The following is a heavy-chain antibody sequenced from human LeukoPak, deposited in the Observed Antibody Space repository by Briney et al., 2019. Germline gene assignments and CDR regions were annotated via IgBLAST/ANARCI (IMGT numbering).Heavy chain of an antibody. CDR2: INHSGST. CDR3: ARGWRLRLRAYYYYMDV. CDR1: RFIFDNYG. V-gene: IGHV4-34*01. J-gene: IGHJ6*03. D-gene: IGHD5-12*01. Sequence: NPGGTLRLSCAASRFIFDNYGMTWIRQPPGKGLEWIGEINHSGSTNYNPSLKSRVTISVDTSKNQFSLKLSSVTAADTAVYYCARGWRLRLRAYYYYMDVWGKGTTVTVSS.